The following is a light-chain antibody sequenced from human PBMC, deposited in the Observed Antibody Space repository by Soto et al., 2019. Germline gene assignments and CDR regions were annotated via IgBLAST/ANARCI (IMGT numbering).Light chain of an antibody. CDR1: QSVSNSY. CDR3: QQYGTSLYT. CDR2: GAS. V-gene: IGKV3-20*01. Sequence: IVLTQSPGTLSLSPGERATLPCRASQSVSNSYLAWYQQKPGQAPRLLMYGASNRATGIPDRFSGSGSGTDFTLTISRLEPEDCAVYYCQQYGTSLYTFGQGTKLEIK. J-gene: IGKJ2*01.